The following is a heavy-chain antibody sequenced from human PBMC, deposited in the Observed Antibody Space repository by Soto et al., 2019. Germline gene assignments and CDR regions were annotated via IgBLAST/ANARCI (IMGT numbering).Heavy chain of an antibody. Sequence: VASVKVSCKTSGYTFTSNGISCVRQAPGQGLEWMGWISPKSGSIKYAQKFQGRVIMTTDTSTSTAYMELRSPRSDDTAVYYCVKDRDSNSWPSRDVWGPGTTVTVSS. CDR3: VKDRDSNSWPSRDV. CDR1: GYTFTSNG. V-gene: IGHV1-18*01. CDR2: ISPKSGSI. J-gene: IGHJ6*02. D-gene: IGHD3-22*01.